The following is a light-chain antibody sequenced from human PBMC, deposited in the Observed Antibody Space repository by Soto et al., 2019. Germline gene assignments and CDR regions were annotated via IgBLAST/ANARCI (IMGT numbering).Light chain of an antibody. CDR1: QSVSGT. CDR3: QQRSNWVYT. Sequence: EIVLTQSPATLSLSRGERATLSCRASQSVSGTLAWYQQKPGQAPRLLIYDASNRATGIPARFSGSGSGTDFTLTISSLEPEDFALYYCQQRSNWVYTFGQGTKLEIK. CDR2: DAS. V-gene: IGKV3-11*01. J-gene: IGKJ2*01.